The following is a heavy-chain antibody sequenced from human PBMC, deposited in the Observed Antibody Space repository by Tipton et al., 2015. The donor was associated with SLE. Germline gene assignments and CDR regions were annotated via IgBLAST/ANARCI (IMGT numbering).Heavy chain of an antibody. J-gene: IGHJ4*02. V-gene: IGHV4-34*01. D-gene: IGHD6-19*01. Sequence: TLSLTCAVSGWSFSGYHWTWIRQPPGQGREWIGEIADTGSPNYNPPLKNRVTISLDTSKSQFSLILNSLPAADTAVYYCARGPFQRWPPGAYWGQGTLVTVSS. CDR2: IADTGSP. CDR3: ARGPFQRWPPGAY. CDR1: GWSFSGYH.